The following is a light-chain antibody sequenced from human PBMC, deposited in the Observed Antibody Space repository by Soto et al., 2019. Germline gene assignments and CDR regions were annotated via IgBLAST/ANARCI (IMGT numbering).Light chain of an antibody. CDR2: DAS. V-gene: IGKV3-20*01. CDR3: QQCAYSPRT. J-gene: IGKJ1*01. Sequence: PGERATLSCRASQNVDNNYLAWYQQRPGLAPRLLIYDASIRATGIPDRFSGSGSGTDFTLSISRLESEDFAVYYCQQCAYSPRTFGQGTKVEVK. CDR1: QNVDNNY.